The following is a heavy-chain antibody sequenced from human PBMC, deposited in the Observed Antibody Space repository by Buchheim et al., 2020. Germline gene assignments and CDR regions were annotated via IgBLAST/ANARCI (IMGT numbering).Heavy chain of an antibody. CDR3: ARDARDCSSTSCYEANWFDP. CDR2: IYYSGST. V-gene: IGHV4-31*03. J-gene: IGHJ5*02. Sequence: QVQLQESGPGLVKPSQTLSLTCTVSGGSISSGGYYWSWIRQHPGKGLEWIGYIYYSGSTYYNPSLKSRVTISVETSKNQFSRKLSSVTAADTAVYYCARDARDCSSTSCYEANWFDPWGQGTL. CDR1: GGSISSGGYY. D-gene: IGHD2-2*01.